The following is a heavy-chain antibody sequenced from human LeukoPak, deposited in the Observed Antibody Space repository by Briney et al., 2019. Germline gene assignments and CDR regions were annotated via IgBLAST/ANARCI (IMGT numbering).Heavy chain of an antibody. J-gene: IGHJ5*02. Sequence: GRSLRLSCAASGFTFSDYSMNWVRQAPGKGLEWVSSISSSSTYIHYAHSVKGRFTISRDNAKNSLYLQMNSLRAEDTALYYCARDLLTGYYRTGNWFDPWGLGTLVTVSS. CDR3: ARDLLTGYYRTGNWFDP. D-gene: IGHD3-9*01. CDR2: ISSSSTYI. V-gene: IGHV3-21*01. CDR1: GFTFSDYS.